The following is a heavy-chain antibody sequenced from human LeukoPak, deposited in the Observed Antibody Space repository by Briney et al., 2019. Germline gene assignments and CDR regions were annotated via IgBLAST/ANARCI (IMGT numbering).Heavy chain of an antibody. CDR3: ARVIPFGSGSYYHRDAFDI. J-gene: IGHJ3*02. Sequence: PSETLSLTCTVSGDSISTYLWSWIRQPAGKGLEWIGHIYFSGNTNYNPSLKSRVTMSVDTPRNQFSLKLSSVTAADTAMYYCARVIPFGSGSYYHRDAFDIWGQGTVVTVSS. D-gene: IGHD3-10*01. CDR2: IYFSGNT. CDR1: GDSISTYL. V-gene: IGHV4-4*07.